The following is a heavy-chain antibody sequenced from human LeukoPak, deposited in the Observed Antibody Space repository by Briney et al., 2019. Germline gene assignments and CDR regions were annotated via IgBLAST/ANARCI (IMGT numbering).Heavy chain of an antibody. V-gene: IGHV3-73*01. CDR1: GFTLSGSA. Sequence: GGSLRLSCAASGFTLSGSAMHWVRQTSGKGLEWVGRIRSKANSYATVYAASVKGRFTISRDDSKNTAYLQMNSLKTEDTAVYYCTVVLTANYWGQGTLVTVSS. CDR3: TVVLTANY. D-gene: IGHD2-21*02. CDR2: IRSKANSYAT. J-gene: IGHJ4*02.